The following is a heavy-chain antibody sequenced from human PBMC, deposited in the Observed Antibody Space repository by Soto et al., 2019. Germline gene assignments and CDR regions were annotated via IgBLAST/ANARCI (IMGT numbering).Heavy chain of an antibody. CDR1: GFIFSDYY. Sequence: GGSLRLSCAASGFIFSDYYIDWVRQAPGKGLEWVGRSKNKANNDTSEYAASVKGRFIISRDESKNSLYLQMNSLKTEDTAVYYCTRVDFYGSGANDYWGLGTLVTVSS. CDR2: SKNKANNDTS. V-gene: IGHV3-72*01. J-gene: IGHJ4*02. CDR3: TRVDFYGSGANDY. D-gene: IGHD3-10*01.